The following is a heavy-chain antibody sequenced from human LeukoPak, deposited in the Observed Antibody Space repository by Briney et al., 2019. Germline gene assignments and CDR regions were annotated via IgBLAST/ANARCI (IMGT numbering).Heavy chain of an antibody. D-gene: IGHD2-2*01. CDR3: ARGDIVVVGPNYYYYYMDV. CDR1: GYTFTGYY. CDR2: INPNSGGT. J-gene: IGHJ6*03. V-gene: IGHV1-2*02. Sequence: ASVKVSCKASGYTFTGYYMHWVRQAPGQGLEWMGWINPNSGGTNYAQKFQGRGTMTRDTSISTAYMELSSLRSEDTAVYYCARGDIVVVGPNYYYYYMDVWGKGTTVTVSS.